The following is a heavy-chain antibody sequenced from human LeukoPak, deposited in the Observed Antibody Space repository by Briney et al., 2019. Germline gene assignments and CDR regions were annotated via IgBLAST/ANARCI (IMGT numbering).Heavy chain of an antibody. CDR1: GGSFSGYY. CDR3: ARVAARITMIVVVRGPPDI. Sequence: SETLSVTCAVYGGSFSGYYWSWIRQPPGKGLEWIGEINHSGSTNYNPSLKSRVTISVDTSKNQFSLKLSSVTAADTAVYYCARVAARITMIVVVRGPPDIWGQGAMVTVSS. CDR2: INHSGST. D-gene: IGHD3-22*01. V-gene: IGHV4-34*01. J-gene: IGHJ3*02.